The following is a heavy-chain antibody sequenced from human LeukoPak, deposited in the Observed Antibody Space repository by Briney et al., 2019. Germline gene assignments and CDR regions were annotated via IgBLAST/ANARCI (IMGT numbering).Heavy chain of an antibody. CDR2: ISGSSGGST. D-gene: IGHD2-15*01. Sequence: GGSLRLSCAVSGFTFSSYAMSWVRQAPGKGLEWVSAISGSSGGSTYYTGSVKGRFTISRDNSKNTPYLQMNSLRAEDTAVYYCAHNQGPSEVDDAFDFWGQGTMVTVSS. CDR1: GFTFSSYA. CDR3: AHNQGPSEVDDAFDF. V-gene: IGHV3-23*01. J-gene: IGHJ3*01.